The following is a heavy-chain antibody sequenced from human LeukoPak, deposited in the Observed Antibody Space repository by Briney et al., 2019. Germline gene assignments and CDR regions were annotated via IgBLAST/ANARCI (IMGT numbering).Heavy chain of an antibody. Sequence: GSLRLSCAASGFTFDDYAMHWVRQGPGKSLEWVSLINENGDIAYYGDSVRGRFTVSRDNAKNSLYLRMNSLTTEDTALYYCAKARWEPNFDYWGQGTLVTVSS. CDR3: AKARWEPNFDY. D-gene: IGHD1-26*01. CDR2: INENGDIA. V-gene: IGHV3-43*02. CDR1: GFTFDDYA. J-gene: IGHJ4*02.